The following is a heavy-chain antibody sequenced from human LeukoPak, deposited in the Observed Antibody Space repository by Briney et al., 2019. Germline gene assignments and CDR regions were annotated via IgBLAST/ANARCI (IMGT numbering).Heavy chain of an antibody. CDR1: GFSVSSDY. J-gene: IGHJ3*02. CDR2: LYSGGTT. CDR3: ARDLETDISDAFDI. D-gene: IGHD3-9*01. V-gene: IGHV3-66*01. Sequence: GGSLRLSCAATGFSVSSDYMSWVRQAPGKGLQWVSVLYSGGTTYYADSVKGRFTIFRDNSKNTLYLQMNSLRAEDTAVYYCARDLETDISDAFDIWGQGTMVTVSS.